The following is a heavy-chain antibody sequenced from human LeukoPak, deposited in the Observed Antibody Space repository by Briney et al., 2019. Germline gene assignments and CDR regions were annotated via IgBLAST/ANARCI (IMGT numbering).Heavy chain of an antibody. CDR2: IYYSGST. CDR1: GGSISSYY. D-gene: IGHD3-10*01. CDR3: ARALRSGSYYNVDAFDI. J-gene: IGHJ3*02. V-gene: IGHV4-59*01. Sequence: PSETLSLTCTVSGGSISSYYWSWIRQPPGKGLEWIGYIYYSGSTNYNPSPKSRVTISVDTSKNQFSLKLSSVTAADTAVYYCARALRSGSYYNVDAFDIWGQGTMVTVSS.